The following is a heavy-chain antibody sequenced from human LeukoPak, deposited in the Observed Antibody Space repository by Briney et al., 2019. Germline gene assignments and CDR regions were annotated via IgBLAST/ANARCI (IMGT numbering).Heavy chain of an antibody. CDR3: ARDLDYDYVWGSYRLVYYGMDV. Sequence: GGSLRLSCAASGFTFSSYWMSWVRQAPGKGLEWVANIKQDGGEKYYVDSVKGRFTISRDNAKNSLYLQMNSLRAEDTAVYYCARDLDYDYVWGSYRLVYYGMDVWGQGTTVTVSS. D-gene: IGHD3-16*02. V-gene: IGHV3-7*01. CDR2: IKQDGGEK. J-gene: IGHJ6*02. CDR1: GFTFSSYW.